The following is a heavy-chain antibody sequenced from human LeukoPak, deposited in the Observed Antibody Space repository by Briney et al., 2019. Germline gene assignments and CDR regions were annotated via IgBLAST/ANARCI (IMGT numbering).Heavy chain of an antibody. D-gene: IGHD2-2*01. CDR1: GYTFTSYD. Sequence: ASVKVSCKASGYTFTSYDINWVRQATGQGLEWMGWMNPNSGNTGYAQKFQGRVTIIRNTSISTAYMELSSLRSEDTAVYYCARGQKAGCSSTSCYYNYWGQGTLVTVSS. CDR3: ARGQKAGCSSTSCYYNY. CDR2: MNPNSGNT. J-gene: IGHJ4*02. V-gene: IGHV1-8*03.